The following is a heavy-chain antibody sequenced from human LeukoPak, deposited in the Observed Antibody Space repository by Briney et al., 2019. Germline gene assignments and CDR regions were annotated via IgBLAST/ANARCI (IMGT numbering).Heavy chain of an antibody. D-gene: IGHD3-16*02. CDR1: GGSMNNYY. V-gene: IGHV4-59*08. J-gene: IGHJ4*02. Sequence: SETLSLSCTVSGGSMNNYYWSWIRQPPGQGLDWIGYVYYRGTTNYHPSLQDRVAISIDTSKNQFSLRLYSVTAADTAVYFCARLARFEELSPRYYFDNWGLGTLVTVSS. CDR2: VYYRGTT. CDR3: ARLARFEELSPRYYFDN.